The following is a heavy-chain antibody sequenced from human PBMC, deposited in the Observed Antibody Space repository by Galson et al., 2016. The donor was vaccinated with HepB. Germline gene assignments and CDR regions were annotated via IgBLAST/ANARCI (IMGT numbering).Heavy chain of an antibody. CDR1: GGSVSSGPYY. J-gene: IGHJ4*02. CDR2: MYYSGST. D-gene: IGHD4-11*01. V-gene: IGHV4-61*01. CDR3: ARGTRPYSNYPPTLDY. Sequence: ETLSLTCTVSGGSVSSGPYYWSWIRQPPGKGLEWVGYMYYSGSTNYNPSLKSRVTISIDTSKNQFSVKLRSVTAADTAVYFCARGTRPYSNYPPTLDYWGQGTLVTVSS.